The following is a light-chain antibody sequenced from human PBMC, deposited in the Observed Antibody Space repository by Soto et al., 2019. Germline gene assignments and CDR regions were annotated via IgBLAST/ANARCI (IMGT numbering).Light chain of an antibody. J-gene: IGLJ2*01. CDR2: DVS. CDR3: SSYTIHSSVV. V-gene: IGLV2-14*03. Sequence: QSVLTQPASVSGSPGQPITISCSGTCSDIGAYNYVSWYQHYTGKAPKLVISDVSHRPSGVSSRFSGSKSGNTASLTISGLQAEDEADYYCSSYTIHSSVVFGGGTKLTVL. CDR1: CSDIGAYNY.